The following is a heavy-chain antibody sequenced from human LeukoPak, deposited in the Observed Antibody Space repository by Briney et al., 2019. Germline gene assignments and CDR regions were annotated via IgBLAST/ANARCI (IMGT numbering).Heavy chain of an antibody. Sequence: PSETLSLTCTVSGGSISSSSYYWGWIRQPPGKGLEWIGSIYYSGSTYYNPSLKSRVTISVDTSKSQFSLKLSSVTAADTAVYYCAREAGRFTGGTDFDYWGQGTLVTVSS. D-gene: IGHD6-19*01. V-gene: IGHV4-39*07. CDR2: IYYSGST. CDR1: GGSISSSSYY. J-gene: IGHJ4*02. CDR3: AREAGRFTGGTDFDY.